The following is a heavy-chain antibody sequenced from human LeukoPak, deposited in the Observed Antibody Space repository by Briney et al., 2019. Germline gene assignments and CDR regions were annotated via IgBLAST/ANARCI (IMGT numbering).Heavy chain of an antibody. D-gene: IGHD3-10*01. Sequence: SETLSLTCTFSGASISTGGYYWTWIRQPPGGGLEWIGYIYYTGSVDYNPSLKSRLTMSLDKSKNQFSLKLNSVTAADTAIYYCARDLSYYFGSGTSALDVWGQGTAVTVS. CDR1: GASISTGGYY. CDR2: IYYTGSV. J-gene: IGHJ6*02. CDR3: ARDLSYYFGSGTSALDV. V-gene: IGHV4-31*03.